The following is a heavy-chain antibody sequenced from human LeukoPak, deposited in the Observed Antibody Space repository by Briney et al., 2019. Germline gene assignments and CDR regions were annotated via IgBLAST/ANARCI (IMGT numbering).Heavy chain of an antibody. Sequence: GGSLRLSCAASGFTVSSNYMSWVRQAPGKGLEWVSVIYSDGRTYYADSVKGRFTISRDNSKNTLYLETNSLRAEDTAVYYCARAPYGFGELFPLVWGQGILVTVSS. CDR3: ARAPYGFGELFPLV. V-gene: IGHV3-53*01. CDR1: GFTVSSNY. CDR2: IYSDGRT. D-gene: IGHD3-10*01. J-gene: IGHJ4*02.